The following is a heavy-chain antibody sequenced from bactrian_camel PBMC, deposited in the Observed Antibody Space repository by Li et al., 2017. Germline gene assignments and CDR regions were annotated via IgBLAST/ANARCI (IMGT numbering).Heavy chain of an antibody. CDR3: TTLLRVDPNF. Sequence: EVQLVESGGGLVQPGGSVRLSCVASGFTFSNSGMSWVRQAPGKGLEWVSHIKSDGGQTFYADSVRGRFTISRDNAKNTVYLQLNSLKTDDMAMYYCTTLLRVDPNFWGRGTQVTVS. D-gene: IGHD5*01. CDR1: GFTFSNSG. J-gene: IGHJ4*01. V-gene: IGHV3S35*01. CDR2: IKSDGGQT.